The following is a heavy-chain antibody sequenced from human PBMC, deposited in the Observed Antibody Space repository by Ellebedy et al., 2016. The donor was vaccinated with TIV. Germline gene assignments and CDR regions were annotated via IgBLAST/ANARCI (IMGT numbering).Heavy chain of an antibody. CDR3: AKEDSSSSFGLDY. CDR2: TYYRSKWYN. Sequence: SCAISGDSVSRNSAAWNWIRQSPSRGLEWLGRTYYRSKWYNDYAVSVKSRITINPDTSKNQFSLQLNSVTHEDTAVYFCAKEDSSSSFGLDYWGQGTLVTVSS. D-gene: IGHD6-6*01. V-gene: IGHV6-1*01. CDR1: GDSVSRNSAA. J-gene: IGHJ4*02.